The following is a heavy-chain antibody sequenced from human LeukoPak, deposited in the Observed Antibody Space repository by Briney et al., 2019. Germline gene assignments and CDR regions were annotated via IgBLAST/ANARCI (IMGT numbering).Heavy chain of an antibody. V-gene: IGHV4-39*01. Sequence: SETLSLTCTASGGSISSSSYYWGWIRQPPGKGLEWIGSIYYSGSTYYNPSLKSRVTISVDTSKNQFSLKLSSVTAADTAVYYCARHGPDYGYFGYWYFDLWGRGTLVTVSS. J-gene: IGHJ2*01. D-gene: IGHD4-17*01. CDR1: GGSISSSSYY. CDR2: IYYSGST. CDR3: ARHGPDYGYFGYWYFDL.